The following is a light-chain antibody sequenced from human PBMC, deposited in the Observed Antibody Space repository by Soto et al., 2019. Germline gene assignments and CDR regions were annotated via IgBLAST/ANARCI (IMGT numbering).Light chain of an antibody. V-gene: IGLV1-44*01. J-gene: IGLJ1*01. CDR2: SNN. Sequence: QSVLTQPPSASGTPGQRVTISCSGSSSNIGSTAVNWYQQLPGTAPKLLIYSNNQRPSGVPDRFSGSKSGTSASLAISGLQSEDEADYYCAAWDDRLNCHVFVTGNKLTVL. CDR3: AAWDDRLNCHV. CDR1: SSNIGSTA.